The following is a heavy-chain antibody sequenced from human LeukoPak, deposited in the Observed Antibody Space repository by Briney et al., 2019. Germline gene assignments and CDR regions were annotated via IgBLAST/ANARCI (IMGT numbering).Heavy chain of an antibody. CDR1: GYTFTSYY. CDR3: ARGSSEEMATIAD. CDR2: INPSGGST. V-gene: IGHV1-46*01. Sequence: ASVKVSCKASGYTFTSYYMHWVRQAPGQGLEWMGIINPSGGSTSYAQKFQGRLTMTRDTSISTAYMELRGLTSDDTAVYFCARGSSEEMATIADWGQGTLVTVSS. J-gene: IGHJ4*02. D-gene: IGHD5-24*01.